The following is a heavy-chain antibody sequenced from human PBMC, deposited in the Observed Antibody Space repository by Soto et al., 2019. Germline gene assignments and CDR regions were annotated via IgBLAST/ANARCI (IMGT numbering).Heavy chain of an antibody. J-gene: IGHJ4*02. CDR2: IIPFFGTA. CDR3: ARTAPMDAGDKYYYDF. D-gene: IGHD3-16*01. Sequence: ASVKVSCKTSGGTFSTFGISWVRQAPGQGLEWMGGIIPFFGTAEYSQKFEDRITITADESTNTAYMDLRSLTSEDTAIYYCARTAPMDAGDKYYYDFWGQGALVTVS. V-gene: IGHV1-69*13. CDR1: GGTFSTFG.